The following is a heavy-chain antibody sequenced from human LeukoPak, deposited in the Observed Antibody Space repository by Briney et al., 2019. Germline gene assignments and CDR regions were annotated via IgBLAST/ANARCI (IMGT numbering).Heavy chain of an antibody. J-gene: IGHJ4*02. Sequence: SETLSLTCTVSGASISTTSYYWGWVRQPPGKGLEWIGNVYYTGSTYYNPSLKSRVTISIDTSKSQFSLRLTSVTAADTAVYFCARRVRGVVDYWGRGALVTVSS. CDR3: ARRVRGVVDY. CDR2: VYYTGST. CDR1: GASISTTSYY. V-gene: IGHV4-39*01. D-gene: IGHD3-10*01.